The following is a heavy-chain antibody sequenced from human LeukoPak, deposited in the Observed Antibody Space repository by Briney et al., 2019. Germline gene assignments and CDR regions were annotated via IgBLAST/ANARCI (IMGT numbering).Heavy chain of an antibody. J-gene: IGHJ4*02. CDR3: ARDRGKWLALDY. CDR2: TYYRSKLYN. V-gene: IGHV6-1*01. Sequence: SQTLSLTCAISGDSVSSNSAAWNWIRQSPARGLEWLVRTYYRSKLYNDYAVSVKSRITINPDTCTQQFSLQLNSVTPEDTAVYYCARDRGKWLALDYWGKGTLVTDSS. CDR1: GDSVSSNSAA. D-gene: IGHD6-19*01.